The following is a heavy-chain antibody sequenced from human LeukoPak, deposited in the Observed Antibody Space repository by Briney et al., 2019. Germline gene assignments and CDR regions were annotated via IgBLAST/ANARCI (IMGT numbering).Heavy chain of an antibody. J-gene: IGHJ4*02. CDR2: IYYSGST. V-gene: IGHV4-59*01. Sequence: PSETLSLTCTVSGGSLSSYYWSWIRQPPGKGLEWIGYIYYSGSTNYNPSLKSRVTISVDTSKNQFSLKLSSVTAADTAVYYCARANCSSTSCYTYSFDYWGQGTLVTVSS. CDR1: GGSLSSYY. CDR3: ARANCSSTSCYTYSFDY. D-gene: IGHD2-2*02.